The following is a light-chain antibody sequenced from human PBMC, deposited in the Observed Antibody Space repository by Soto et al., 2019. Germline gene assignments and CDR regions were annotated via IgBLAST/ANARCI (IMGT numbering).Light chain of an antibody. V-gene: IGKV3-15*01. CDR2: GAS. J-gene: IGKJ4*01. CDR1: QSVSSN. Sequence: EIVLTQSPGTLSLSPGERATLSCRASQSVSSNLAWYQQKPGRAPRLLIYGASTRATGIPVRLSGSGSGTEFTLTISSLQPEDFATYYCLQHNTYPLTFGGGTKVDIK. CDR3: LQHNTYPLT.